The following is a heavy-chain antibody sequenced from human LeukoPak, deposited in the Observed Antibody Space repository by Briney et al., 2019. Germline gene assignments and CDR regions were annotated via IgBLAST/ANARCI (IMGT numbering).Heavy chain of an antibody. J-gene: IGHJ6*02. V-gene: IGHV1-8*01. Sequence: ASVKVSCKASGYTFTSYDINWVRQATGQGLEWMGWMNPNSGNTGYAQKFQGRVTMTRNTSISTAYKELSSLRSEDTAVYYCARGLRFLEWLPTYYYGMDVWGQGTTVTVSS. CDR1: GYTFTSYD. D-gene: IGHD3-3*01. CDR2: MNPNSGNT. CDR3: ARGLRFLEWLPTYYYGMDV.